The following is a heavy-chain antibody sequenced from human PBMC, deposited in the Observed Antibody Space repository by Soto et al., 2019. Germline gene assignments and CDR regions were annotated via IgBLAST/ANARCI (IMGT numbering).Heavy chain of an antibody. CDR3: ARDARIAVAGIFHY. CDR2: NSAYNGNT. D-gene: IGHD6-19*01. Sequence: QVPLVQSGAAVKKPGASVKVSCKSSGYTFTSYGISWVRQAPGQGLEWMGWNSAYNGNTNYAQKLQGRVTMTTATTTSTDYMALESMRSDDTVVHYCARDARIAVAGIFHYWGQRTLIADSS. V-gene: IGHV1-18*01. J-gene: IGHJ4*02. CDR1: GYTFTSYG.